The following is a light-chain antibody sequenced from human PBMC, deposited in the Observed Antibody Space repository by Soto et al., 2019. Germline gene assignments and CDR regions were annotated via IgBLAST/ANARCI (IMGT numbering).Light chain of an antibody. J-gene: IGLJ1*01. V-gene: IGLV2-14*01. CDR3: SSYTRSSTYV. CDR1: SSDVGGYNY. CDR2: HVS. Sequence: QSVLTQPASGSGAPGQANTISCTGTSSDVGGYNYVSWYQQHPGKAPKLMIYHVSNRPSGVSNRFSGSKSGNTASLTISGLQAEDEADYYCSSYTRSSTYVFGTGTKVTVL.